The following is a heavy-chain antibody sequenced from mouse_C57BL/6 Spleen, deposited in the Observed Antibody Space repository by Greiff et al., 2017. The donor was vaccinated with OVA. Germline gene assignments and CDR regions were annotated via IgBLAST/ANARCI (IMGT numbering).Heavy chain of an antibody. CDR3: TMGFFAY. CDR2: IDPETGGN. V-gene: IGHV1-15*01. Sequence: VKLMESGAELVRPGASVTLSCKASGYTFTDYEMHWVKQTPVHGLEWIGAIDPETGGNAYNQKFKGKAILTADKSSSTAYMELRSLTSEDSAVYYCTMGFFAYWGQGTLVTVSA. J-gene: IGHJ3*01. CDR1: GYTFTDYE.